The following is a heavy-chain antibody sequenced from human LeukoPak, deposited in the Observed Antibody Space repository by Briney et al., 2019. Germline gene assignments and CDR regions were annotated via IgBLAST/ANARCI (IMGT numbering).Heavy chain of an antibody. Sequence: GGSLRLSWAASGFTFKSFEMNWVRHAPGEGLELLSYISSSGNTMYYADSVKGRFTISSDNAKTSVYLKMKSLRAEHRVVYYCARGLTVSSNYWGQGTLVTVSS. CDR3: ARGLTVSSNY. J-gene: IGHJ4*02. CDR2: ISSSGNTM. D-gene: IGHD4-11*01. CDR1: GFTFKSFE. V-gene: IGHV3-48*03.